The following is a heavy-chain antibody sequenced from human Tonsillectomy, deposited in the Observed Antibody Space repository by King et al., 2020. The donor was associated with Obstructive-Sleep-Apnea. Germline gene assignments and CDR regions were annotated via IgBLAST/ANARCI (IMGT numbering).Heavy chain of an antibody. CDR1: GGTFSSYA. CDR3: ARVYGDSLFAYFDH. CDR2: IIPILGIA. V-gene: IGHV1-69*09. J-gene: IGHJ4*01. Sequence: VQLVESGAEVKKPGSSVKVSCKASGGTFSSYAISWVRQAPGQGLEWMGGIIPILGIANYAQKFQGRVTITADKSTSTAHMELSSLRSEDTAVYYCARVYGDSLFAYFDHWGQGILVTVSS. D-gene: IGHD4-17*01.